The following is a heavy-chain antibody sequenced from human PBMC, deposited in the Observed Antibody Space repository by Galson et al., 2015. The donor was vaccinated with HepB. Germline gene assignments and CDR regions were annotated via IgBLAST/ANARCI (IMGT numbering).Heavy chain of an antibody. CDR3: AKATTMIVVVNY. CDR1: GFTFSSYS. D-gene: IGHD3-22*01. V-gene: IGHV3-30*18. CDR2: ISYDGSNK. Sequence: SLRLSCAASGFTFSSYSMNWVRQAPGKGLEWVAVISYDGSNKYYADSVKGRFTISRDNSKNTLYLQMNSLRAEDTAVYYCAKATTMIVVVNYWGQGTLVTVSS. J-gene: IGHJ4*02.